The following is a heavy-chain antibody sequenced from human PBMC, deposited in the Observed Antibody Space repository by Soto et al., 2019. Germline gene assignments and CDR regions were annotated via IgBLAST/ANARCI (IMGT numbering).Heavy chain of an antibody. CDR2: ISAYNGNT. Sequence: QVQLVQSGAEVKKPGASVKVSCKASGYTFTSYGISWVRQAPGQGLEWMGGISAYNGNTNYAQKLQGRVTMTTDTSTSTAYMELRSLRSDDTAVYYCARVGAAAGSYYYYYYMDVWGKGTTVTVSS. V-gene: IGHV1-18*01. D-gene: IGHD6-13*01. CDR1: GYTFTSYG. CDR3: ARVGAAAGSYYYYYYMDV. J-gene: IGHJ6*03.